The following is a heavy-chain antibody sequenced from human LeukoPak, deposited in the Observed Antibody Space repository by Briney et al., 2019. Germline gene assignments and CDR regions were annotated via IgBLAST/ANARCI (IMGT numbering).Heavy chain of an antibody. Sequence: GGSLRLSCAASGFTFSSYAMSWVRQAPGKGLEWVSAISGSDGSTYYADSVKGRFTISRDNSKNTLYLQMNSLRAEDTAVYYCAKTGAIFGVVITTFDYWGQGTLVTVSS. J-gene: IGHJ4*02. CDR3: AKTGAIFGVVITTFDY. CDR1: GFTFSSYA. V-gene: IGHV3-23*01. CDR2: ISGSDGST. D-gene: IGHD3-3*01.